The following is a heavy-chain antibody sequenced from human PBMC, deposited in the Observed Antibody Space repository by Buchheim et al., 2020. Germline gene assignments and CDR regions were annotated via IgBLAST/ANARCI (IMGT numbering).Heavy chain of an antibody. CDR1: GGSISSYY. D-gene: IGHD1-26*01. CDR2: IYYSGST. V-gene: IGHV4-59*01. Sequence: QVQLQESGPELVKPSETLSLTCTVSGGSISSYYWSWIRQPPGKGLEWIGYIYYSGSTNYNPSLKSRVTISVDTSKNQFSLKLSSVTAADTAVYYCASYSGSHYPYFDYWGQGTL. CDR3: ASYSGSHYPYFDY. J-gene: IGHJ4*02.